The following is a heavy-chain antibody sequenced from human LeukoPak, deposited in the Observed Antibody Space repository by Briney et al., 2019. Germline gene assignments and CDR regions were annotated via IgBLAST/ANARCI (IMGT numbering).Heavy chain of an antibody. CDR1: GFSFSSHA. Sequence: GGSLRLSCATSGFSFSSHAMTWVRQAPGKGLEWLSTISISGDDTYYADSVKGRFTISRDNSKNTLYLQMNSLSADDTAMYYCANEIRPNDYWGQGTLVTVSS. J-gene: IGHJ4*02. D-gene: IGHD4-17*01. V-gene: IGHV3-23*01. CDR3: ANEIRPNDY. CDR2: ISISGDDT.